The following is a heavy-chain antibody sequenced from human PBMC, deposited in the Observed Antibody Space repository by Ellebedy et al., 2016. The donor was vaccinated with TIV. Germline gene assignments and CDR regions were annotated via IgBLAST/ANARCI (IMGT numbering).Heavy chain of an antibody. J-gene: IGHJ4*02. Sequence: MPSETLSLTCTVSNYSINRRSSLAWLRQPPENRPDGLASVYYSGSAYYIPSFKSRVTLSADTYKNQFSLNLSTVTVADKAVYYFARTDPWQPIDDWGQGLLGSVSS. CDR3: ARTDPWQPIDD. V-gene: IGHV4-38-2*02. CDR2: VYYSGSA. CDR1: NYSINRRSS. D-gene: IGHD2-21*02.